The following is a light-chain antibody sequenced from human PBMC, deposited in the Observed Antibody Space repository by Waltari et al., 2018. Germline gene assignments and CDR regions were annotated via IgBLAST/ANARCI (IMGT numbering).Light chain of an antibody. CDR2: KAS. Sequence: DIQMTQSPSTLSAYVGDRVTITCRASQSISTWLAWYQQKPGKAPKLLIYKASSLESGVPSRFSGSWSGTEFTLTINSLQPDDFASYYCQQYDTYLYTFGQGTKLEIK. CDR1: QSISTW. CDR3: QQYDTYLYT. V-gene: IGKV1-5*03. J-gene: IGKJ2*01.